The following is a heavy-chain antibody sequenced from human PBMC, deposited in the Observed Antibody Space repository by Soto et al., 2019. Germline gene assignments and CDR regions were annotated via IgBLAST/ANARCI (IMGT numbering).Heavy chain of an antibody. CDR3: ARLTGNSWLDS. CDR1: GDSVSTNSAT. Sequence: PSQTLSLTCAISGDSVSTNSATWDWIRQSPSRGLEWLGRTYYRSKWDYDYAASVKGRININPDTSNNQVSLHLDSVTPDDTVVYYCARLTGNSWLDSWGQGTLVTVSS. CDR2: TYYRSKWDY. V-gene: IGHV6-1*01. J-gene: IGHJ5*01. D-gene: IGHD7-27*01.